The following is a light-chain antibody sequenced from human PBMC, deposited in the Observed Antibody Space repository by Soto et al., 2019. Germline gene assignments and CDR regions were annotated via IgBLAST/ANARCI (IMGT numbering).Light chain of an antibody. CDR3: QQYDTSPRT. J-gene: IGKJ1*01. CDR1: QSVSSNY. Sequence: EVMLTQSPGTLSLSPGERATFSCRASQSVSSNYLAWYQQKSGQAPMLLIYGASNRATGIPDRFSGSGSGTDFTLTIRRLEPEDFAVYYCQQYDTSPRTFGQGTNVEFK. CDR2: GAS. V-gene: IGKV3-20*01.